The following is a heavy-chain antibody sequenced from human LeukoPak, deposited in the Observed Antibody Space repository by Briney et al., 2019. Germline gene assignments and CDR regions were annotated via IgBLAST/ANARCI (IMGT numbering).Heavy chain of an antibody. J-gene: IGHJ4*02. Sequence: SETLSLTCSVSGDSISSYSWSWVRQPPGRGLEWIGYIYYSGSTTYNPSLESRVTMSLDTSKNQFSLKLTSVTAADTAMYYCAGDYGSGSYRFDYWGQGTLVTVSS. CDR2: IYYSGST. D-gene: IGHD3-10*01. V-gene: IGHV4-59*12. CDR1: GDSISSYS. CDR3: AGDYGSGSYRFDY.